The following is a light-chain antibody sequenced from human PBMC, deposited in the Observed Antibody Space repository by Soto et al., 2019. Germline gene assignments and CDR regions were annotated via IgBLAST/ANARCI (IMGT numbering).Light chain of an antibody. J-gene: IGKJ1*01. CDR2: GAS. CDR1: QSVSSSY. Sequence: EIVLTQSPGTLSLSPGERATLSCRASQSVSSSYLDWYQQKPGQAPRLLIYGASSRATGIPDRFSGSGSGTDFTLTISTLEPEDFAVYYCQQYGSSPRTFVQGTKVEIK. V-gene: IGKV3-20*01. CDR3: QQYGSSPRT.